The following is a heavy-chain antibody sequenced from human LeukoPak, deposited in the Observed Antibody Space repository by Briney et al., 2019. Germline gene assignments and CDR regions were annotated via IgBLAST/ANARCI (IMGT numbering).Heavy chain of an antibody. CDR3: ARCSRRGWGNNWFDP. Sequence: SQTLSLTCTVSGGSISSGDYYWSWIRQPPGKGLEWIGYIYYSGSTNYNPSLKSRVTISVDTSKNQFSLKLSSVTAADTAVYYCARCSRRGWGNNWFDPWGQGTLVTVSS. V-gene: IGHV4-61*08. D-gene: IGHD7-27*01. J-gene: IGHJ5*02. CDR1: GGSISSGDYY. CDR2: IYYSGST.